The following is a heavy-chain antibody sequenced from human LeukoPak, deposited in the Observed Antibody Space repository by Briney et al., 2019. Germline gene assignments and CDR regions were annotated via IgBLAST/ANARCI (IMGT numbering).Heavy chain of an antibody. V-gene: IGHV4-59*01. Sequence: SETLSLTCTVSGGSISSYYWSWLRQPPGKGLEWIGYIYYSGSTNYNPSLKSRVTISVDTSKNQFSLKLSSVTAADTAVYYCARVRLNDYDILTGYYSRSTIFDYWGQGTLVTVSS. J-gene: IGHJ4*02. CDR3: ARVRLNDYDILTGYYSRSTIFDY. D-gene: IGHD3-9*01. CDR1: GGSISSYY. CDR2: IYYSGST.